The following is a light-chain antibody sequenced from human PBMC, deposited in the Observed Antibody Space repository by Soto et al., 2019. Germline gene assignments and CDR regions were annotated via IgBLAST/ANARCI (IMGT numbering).Light chain of an antibody. CDR1: QSVSSN. CDR3: QQYNNWPPMYT. J-gene: IGKJ2*01. V-gene: IGKV3-15*01. CDR2: GAS. Sequence: EILMTQSPATLSVSPGERATLSCRASQSVSSNLAWYQQKPGQAPRLLIYGASTRATGIPARFSGSGSGTEFTLTISSLQYEDFAVYYCQQYNNWPPMYTCGQGTKLEIK.